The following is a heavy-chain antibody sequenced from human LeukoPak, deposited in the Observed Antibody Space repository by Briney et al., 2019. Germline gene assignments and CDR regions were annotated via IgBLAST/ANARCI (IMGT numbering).Heavy chain of an antibody. CDR3: ARDYYDSSGYYGY. CDR1: GGTFSSYA. V-gene: IGHV1-69*06. CDR2: IIPIFGTA. Sequence: ASVKVSCKASGGTFSSYAISWVRQAPGQGLEWMGGIIPIFGTANYAQKFQGRVTITADKSTSTAYMELSSLRSEDTAVYYCARDYYDSSGYYGYWGQGTLVTVSS. D-gene: IGHD3-22*01. J-gene: IGHJ4*02.